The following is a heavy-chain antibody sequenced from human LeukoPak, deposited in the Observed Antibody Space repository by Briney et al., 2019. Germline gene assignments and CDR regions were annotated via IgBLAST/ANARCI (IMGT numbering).Heavy chain of an antibody. V-gene: IGHV3-21*04. CDR1: GFTFSSYS. D-gene: IGHD3-10*01. CDR3: ARTIGDYYYGSGSYYNVFADY. J-gene: IGHJ4*02. CDR2: ISSSSSYI. Sequence: GGSLRLSCAASGFTFSSYSMNWVRQAPGKGLEWVSSISSSSSYIYYADSVKGRFTISRDNSKNTLYLQMNSLRAEDTAVYYCARTIGDYYYGSGSYYNVFADYWGQGTLVTVSS.